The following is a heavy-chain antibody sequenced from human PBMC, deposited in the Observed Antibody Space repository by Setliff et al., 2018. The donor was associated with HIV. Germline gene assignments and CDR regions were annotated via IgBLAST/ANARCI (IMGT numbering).Heavy chain of an antibody. CDR2: LSPSGTT. CDR1: GGSFSNYY. V-gene: IGHV4-34*01. D-gene: IGHD4-17*01. Sequence: PSETLSLTCTVYGGSFSNYYTNWIRQPPGKGLEWIGELSPSGTTRPNPSLQSRVIISIDTSKNQFSLKLTSVTAADTAMYYCAAFLVSPVTTQDYWGQGTPVTVS. CDR3: AAFLVSPVTTQDY. J-gene: IGHJ4*02.